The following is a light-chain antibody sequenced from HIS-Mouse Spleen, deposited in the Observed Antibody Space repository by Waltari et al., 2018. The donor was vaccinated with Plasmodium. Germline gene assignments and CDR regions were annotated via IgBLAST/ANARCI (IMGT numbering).Light chain of an antibody. CDR3: CSYAGSSTWV. V-gene: IGLV2-23*01. J-gene: IGLJ3*02. CDR2: EGS. Sequence: QSALTQPASVSGSPGQSITIPCTGTSSDVGSSNLVSWYQQHPGKAPKLMIYEGSKRPSGVSNCFSGSKSGNTASLTISGLQAEDEADYYCCSYAGSSTWVFGGGTKLTVL. CDR1: SSDVGSSNL.